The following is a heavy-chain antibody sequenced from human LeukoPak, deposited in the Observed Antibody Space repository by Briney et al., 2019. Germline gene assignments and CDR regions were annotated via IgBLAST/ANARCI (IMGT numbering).Heavy chain of an antibody. CDR1: GGSISSYY. Sequence: SETLSLTCTVSGGSISSYYWTWIRQPPGKGLEWSGYIYYSGSTSYNPSLKSRLTISVDRSKNQFSLKLSSVTAADTAVYYCARRSFGSASPLRMDVWGQGTTVTVSS. D-gene: IGHD3-10*01. CDR3: ARRSFGSASPLRMDV. CDR2: IYYSGST. J-gene: IGHJ6*02. V-gene: IGHV4-59*08.